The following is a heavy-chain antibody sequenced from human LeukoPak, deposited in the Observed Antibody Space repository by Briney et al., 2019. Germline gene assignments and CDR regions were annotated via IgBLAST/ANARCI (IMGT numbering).Heavy chain of an antibody. V-gene: IGHV4-59*10. D-gene: IGHD3-22*01. Sequence: SETLSLTCAVYGGSFSGYYWSWIRQPPGKGLEWIGRIYTSGSTNYNPSLKSRVTMSVDTSKNQFSLKLSSVTAADTAVYYCARDRYYYDSSGYYSFDYWGQGTLVTVSS. CDR1: GGSFSGYY. CDR2: IYTSGST. J-gene: IGHJ4*02. CDR3: ARDRYYYDSSGYYSFDY.